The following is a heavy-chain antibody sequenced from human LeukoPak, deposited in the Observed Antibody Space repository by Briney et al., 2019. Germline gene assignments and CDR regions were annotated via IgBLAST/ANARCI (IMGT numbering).Heavy chain of an antibody. J-gene: IGHJ4*02. CDR3: GKTTTGYSSGRNPAWPIDY. Sequence: PGGSLRLSCTASGFTFSSYAMYWVRQSPGKGLEWVSGIFGSCGSAHYADSAKGRFTISRDNSQNTVYLQMNSLRAEDTAVYYCGKTTTGYSSGRNPAWPIDYWGQGTLVSVSS. CDR1: GFTFSSYA. V-gene: IGHV3-23*01. D-gene: IGHD2-15*01. CDR2: IFGSCGSA.